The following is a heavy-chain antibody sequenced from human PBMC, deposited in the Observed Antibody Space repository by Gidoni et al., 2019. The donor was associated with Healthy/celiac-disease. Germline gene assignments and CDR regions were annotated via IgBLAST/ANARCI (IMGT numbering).Heavy chain of an antibody. CDR2: ISGNSGSI. CDR1: GFTFDDYA. J-gene: IGHJ4*02. V-gene: IGHV3-9*01. D-gene: IGHD1-26*01. CDR3: AKDRSGSYYHGDFDY. Sequence: EVQLVESGGGLVQPGRSLRLSCAASGFTFDDYAMHWVRQAPGKGLEWVSGISGNSGSIGYADSVKGRFTISRDNAKNSLYLQMNSLRAEDTALYYCAKDRSGSYYHGDFDYWGQGTLVTVSS.